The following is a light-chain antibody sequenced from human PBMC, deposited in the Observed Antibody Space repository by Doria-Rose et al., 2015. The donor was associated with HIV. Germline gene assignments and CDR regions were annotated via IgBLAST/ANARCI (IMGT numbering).Light chain of an antibody. CDR1: QSLLYTSKNY. J-gene: IGKJ3*01. V-gene: IGKV4-1*01. CDR3: QQYYDTPS. CDR2: WAS. Sequence: DIQVTQSPESLGMSLGERATLNCKSNQSLLYTSKNYLAWYQQKPGQPPKLLIHWASTRQSEVTARFSGSGSGTDFTLTISSLEAEDVAVYYCQQYYDTPSFGPGTTVDIK.